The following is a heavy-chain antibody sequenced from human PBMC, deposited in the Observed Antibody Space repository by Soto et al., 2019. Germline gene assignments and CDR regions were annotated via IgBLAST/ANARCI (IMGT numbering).Heavy chain of an antibody. CDR1: CGSISSGGYS. CDR2: IYHSGST. D-gene: IGHD4-4*01. J-gene: IGHJ5*02. V-gene: IGHV4-30-2*01. Sequence: PFETLSLTCAVSCGSISSGGYSWSWIRQPPGKGLEWIGYIYHSGSTYYNPSLKSRVTISVDRSKNQFSLKPSSVTAADTAVYYCARVQALDYSNNNWFDPWGQGTLVTVSS. CDR3: ARVQALDYSNNNWFDP.